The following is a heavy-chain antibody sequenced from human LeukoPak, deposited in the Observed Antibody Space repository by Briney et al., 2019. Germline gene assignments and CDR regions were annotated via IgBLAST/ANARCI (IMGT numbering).Heavy chain of an antibody. D-gene: IGHD5-12*01. CDR1: GFTFSSYA. Sequence: PGGSLRLSCAASGFTFSSYAMSWVRQAPGKGLEWVSAISSTDRTYYADSVKGRFTISRDNAKNSLYLQMNSLRAEDTAVYYCAREGISPGVDYWGQGTLVTVSS. CDR2: ISSTDRT. CDR3: AREGISPGVDY. V-gene: IGHV3-23*01. J-gene: IGHJ4*02.